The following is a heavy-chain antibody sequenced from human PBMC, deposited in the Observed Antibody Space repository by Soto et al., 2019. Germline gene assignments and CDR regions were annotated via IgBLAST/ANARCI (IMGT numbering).Heavy chain of an antibody. V-gene: IGHV3-74*01. CDR2: IKGDGSGI. J-gene: IGHJ5*02. CDR3: ARAICSGGRCFLLDL. D-gene: IGHD2-15*01. Sequence: EVQLLESGGGLVPPGGSLRLSCAASGFIFSGYWMHWVRQAPGKGLVWVSRIKGDGSGISYADSVKGRFTISRDNVKKTLYPQMNSLRAEDTAVYYCARAICSGGRCFLLDLWGQGTLVTVSS. CDR1: GFIFSGYW.